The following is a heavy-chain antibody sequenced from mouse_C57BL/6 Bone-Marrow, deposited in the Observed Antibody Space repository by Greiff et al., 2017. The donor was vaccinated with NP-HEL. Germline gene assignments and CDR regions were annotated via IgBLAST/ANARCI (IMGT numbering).Heavy chain of an antibody. V-gene: IGHV5-12*01. CDR3: ARPWAVVPFAD. CDR2: ISNGGGST. D-gene: IGHD1-1*01. Sequence: EVQLVESGGGLVQPGGSLKLSCAASGFTFSDYYMYWVRQTPEKRLEWVAYISNGGGSTYYPDTVKGRFTISRDNAKNTLYLQMSRLKSEDTAMYYCARPWAVVPFADWGQGTLVTVSA. J-gene: IGHJ3*01. CDR1: GFTFSDYY.